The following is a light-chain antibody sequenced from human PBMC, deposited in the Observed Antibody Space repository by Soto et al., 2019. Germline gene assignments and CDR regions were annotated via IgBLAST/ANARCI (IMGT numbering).Light chain of an antibody. Sequence: DIQMTQSPSSLSASVGDRVTITCRASQSVSTYLKWYQQKPGKAPKLLIYAASSLQSGVPPKFTGSGSGTDFTLTISSLQPEDFATYYCQQTYSIPQTFGQGTKVEIK. J-gene: IGKJ1*01. V-gene: IGKV1-39*01. CDR1: QSVSTY. CDR3: QQTYSIPQT. CDR2: AAS.